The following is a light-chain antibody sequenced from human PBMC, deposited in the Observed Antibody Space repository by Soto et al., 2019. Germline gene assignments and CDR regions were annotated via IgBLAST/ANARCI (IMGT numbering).Light chain of an antibody. V-gene: IGLV2-14*01. Sequence: QSVLTQPASVSGSPGQSITISCTGTSSDVGLYDYVSWYQQHPGKAPQLMIYAVSNRPSGVSNRFSGSKSGNTASLTISGLQAEDEADYYCSSYTSSSFYVFGTGTKVTVL. CDR2: AVS. CDR1: SSDVGLYDY. CDR3: SSYTSSSFYV. J-gene: IGLJ1*01.